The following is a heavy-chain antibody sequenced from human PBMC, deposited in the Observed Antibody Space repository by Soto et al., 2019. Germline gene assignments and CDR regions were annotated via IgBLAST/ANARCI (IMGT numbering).Heavy chain of an antibody. CDR3: ARALYFDWLSVEYYFEY. D-gene: IGHD3-9*01. Sequence: GASVKVSCKASGYTFTSYGISWVRQAPGQGLEWMGWISAYNGNTNYAQKLQGRVTMTTDTSTSTAYMELRSLRSDDTAVYYCARALYFDWLSVEYYFEYWGQGTLVTVSS. V-gene: IGHV1-18*01. CDR1: GYTFTSYG. J-gene: IGHJ4*02. CDR2: ISAYNGNT.